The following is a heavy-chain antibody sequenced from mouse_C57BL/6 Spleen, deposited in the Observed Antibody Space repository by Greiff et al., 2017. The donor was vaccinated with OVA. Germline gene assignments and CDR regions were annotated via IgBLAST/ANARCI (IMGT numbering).Heavy chain of an antibody. CDR3: ARGDSNGDYAMDY. CDR1: GYTFTSYW. CDR2: IYPGSGST. V-gene: IGHV1-55*01. D-gene: IGHD2-5*01. J-gene: IGHJ4*01. Sequence: VQLQQPGAELVKPGASVKMSCKASGYTFTSYWITWVKQRPGQGLEWIGDIYPGSGSTNYNEKFKSKATLTVDTSSSTAYMQLSSLTSEDSAVYYCARGDSNGDYAMDYWGQGTSVTVSS.